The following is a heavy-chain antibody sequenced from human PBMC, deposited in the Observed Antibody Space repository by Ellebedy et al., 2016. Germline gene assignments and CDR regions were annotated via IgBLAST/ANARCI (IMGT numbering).Heavy chain of an antibody. D-gene: IGHD3-22*01. CDR1: GFTFSSHW. J-gene: IGHJ4*02. V-gene: IGHV3-74*01. CDR2: ISTDGSST. Sequence: GESLKISXAASGFTFSSHWMHWVRQAPGKGLVWVSRISTDGSSTNYADSVKGRFTISRDNAKNTLYLQMNSLRAEDTALYYCARDPYYDSSGYYSTIYYFDYWGQGTLVTVSS. CDR3: ARDPYYDSSGYYSTIYYFDY.